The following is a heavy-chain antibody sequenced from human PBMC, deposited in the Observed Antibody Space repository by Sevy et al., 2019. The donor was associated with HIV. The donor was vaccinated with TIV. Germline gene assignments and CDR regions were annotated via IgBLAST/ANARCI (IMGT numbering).Heavy chain of an antibody. D-gene: IGHD5-18*01. CDR1: GFTFSNAW. V-gene: IGHV3-15*07. J-gene: IGHJ4*02. Sequence: GGSLRLSCAASGFTFSNAWMNWVRQAPGKGLEWVGRIKSKTDGGTTDYAAPVKGRFTISRDDSKNTLYLQMNSLKTADTAVYYCTTDGGGYNYGYSFDYWGQGTVVTVSS. CDR2: IKSKTDGGTT. CDR3: TTDGGGYNYGYSFDY.